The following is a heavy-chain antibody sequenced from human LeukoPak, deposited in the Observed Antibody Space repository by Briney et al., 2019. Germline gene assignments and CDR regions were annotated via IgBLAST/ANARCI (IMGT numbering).Heavy chain of an antibody. Sequence: GGSLRLSCAASGFTFSDYAMHWVRQAPGMGLEWLAVISYDGSHKFYADSVRGRFTISRDDSKNTLYLQMSSLRVEDTAVYSCARPWTAKIPSAFDFWGQGTLVTVSS. CDR1: GFTFSDYA. D-gene: IGHD5-18*01. CDR3: ARPWTAKIPSAFDF. CDR2: ISYDGSHK. J-gene: IGHJ4*02. V-gene: IGHV3-30*04.